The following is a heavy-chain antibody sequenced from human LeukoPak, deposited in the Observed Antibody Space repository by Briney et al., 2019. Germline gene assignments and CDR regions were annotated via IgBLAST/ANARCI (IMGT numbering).Heavy chain of an antibody. D-gene: IGHD2-2*01. Sequence: ASVKVSCKASGGTFRLYGISWVRQAPGQGLEWMGGIITISGTANYAQKFQGRVTMTRDTSISTAYMELSRLRSDDTAVYYCARDRVVVPAAFDYWGQGTLVTVSS. CDR3: ARDRVVVPAAFDY. V-gene: IGHV1-2*02. CDR2: IITISGTA. CDR1: GGTFRLYG. J-gene: IGHJ4*02.